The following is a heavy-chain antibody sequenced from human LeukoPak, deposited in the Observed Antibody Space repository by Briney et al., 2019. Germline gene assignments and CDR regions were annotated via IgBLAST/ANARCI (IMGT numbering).Heavy chain of an antibody. D-gene: IGHD5-12*01. J-gene: IGHJ5*02. V-gene: IGHV4-34*01. Sequence: SETLSLTCAVYGGSFSGYYWSWIRQPSGKGLEWIGEINHSGSTNYNPSLKSRVTISVDTSKNQFSLKLSSVTAADTAVYYCAIWDIVATNWFDPWGQGTLVTVSS. CDR3: AIWDIVATNWFDP. CDR2: INHSGST. CDR1: GGSFSGYY.